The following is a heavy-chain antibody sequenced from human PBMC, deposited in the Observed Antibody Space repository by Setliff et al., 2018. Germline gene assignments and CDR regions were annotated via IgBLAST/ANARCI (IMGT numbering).Heavy chain of an antibody. Sequence: GASVKVSCKASGYSFSNFGITWVRQAPGQGLEWMGWISGYNGNTNYAQKLQGRVTMTTDTSTTTAYMELSSLRSEETAVYYCVRVTSGRLDFDYWGQGTPVTVSS. CDR3: VRVTSGRLDFDY. CDR2: ISGYNGNT. J-gene: IGHJ4*02. D-gene: IGHD6-19*01. V-gene: IGHV1-18*01. CDR1: GYSFSNFG.